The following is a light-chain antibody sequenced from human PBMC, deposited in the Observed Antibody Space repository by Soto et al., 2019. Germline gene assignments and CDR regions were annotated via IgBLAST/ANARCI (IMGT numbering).Light chain of an antibody. CDR2: EVT. CDR3: SSYTRSNSYV. J-gene: IGLJ1*01. CDR1: SSDVGGYNY. Sequence: QSVLTQPASVSGSPGQSITISCTGTSSDVGGYNYVSWYQQHPGKAPKLMIYEVTNRPSGVSNRFSGSKSGNTASLTISGLQAEDEAAYYCSSYTRSNSYVFGTGTKLTVL. V-gene: IGLV2-14*01.